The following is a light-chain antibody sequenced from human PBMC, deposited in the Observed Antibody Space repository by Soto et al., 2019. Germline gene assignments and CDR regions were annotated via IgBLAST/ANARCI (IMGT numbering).Light chain of an antibody. V-gene: IGKV1-27*01. CDR2: GAS. J-gene: IGKJ1*01. CDR1: QGISNY. CDR3: QKYNSAPRT. Sequence: DIQMTQSPSSLSASVGARVTITCRASQGISNYLAWYQQKPGKVPKLLIYGASTLQSGVPLRFSGSGSGTDLTLTISSLQPEDVETYYCQKYNSAPRTFGQGTKVDI.